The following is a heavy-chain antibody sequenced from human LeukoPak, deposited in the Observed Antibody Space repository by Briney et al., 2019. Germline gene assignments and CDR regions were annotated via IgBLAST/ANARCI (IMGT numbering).Heavy chain of an antibody. CDR1: GSSFTSYW. CDR3: ARPGTLRGYFDL. CDR2: IYPGDSDT. V-gene: IGHV5-51*01. Sequence: GASLQISCKGSGSSFTSYWSGWGRPLPGKGLEWMGIIYPGDSDTRYSPSFQGQVTISADKSISTAYLQWSSLKASDTAMYYCARPGTLRGYFDLWGRGTLVTVSS. J-gene: IGHJ2*01. D-gene: IGHD3-10*01.